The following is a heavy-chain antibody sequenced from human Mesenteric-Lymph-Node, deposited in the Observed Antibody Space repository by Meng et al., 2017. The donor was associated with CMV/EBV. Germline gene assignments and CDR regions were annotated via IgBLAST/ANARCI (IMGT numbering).Heavy chain of an antibody. V-gene: IGHV3-21*01. CDR1: GFTFSDYA. D-gene: IGHD2/OR15-2a*01. CDR2: IDSTGNFI. CDR3: ARDITLLDY. Sequence: GGSLRLSCAASGFTFSDYAMNWARQAPGKGLEWVSSIDSTGNFIYYADSVKGRFTISRDNSKNTLYLQMNSLRAEDTAVYYCARDITLLDYWGQGTLVTVSS. J-gene: IGHJ4*02.